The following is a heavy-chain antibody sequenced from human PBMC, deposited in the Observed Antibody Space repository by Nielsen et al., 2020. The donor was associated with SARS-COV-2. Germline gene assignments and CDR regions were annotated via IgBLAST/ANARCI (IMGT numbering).Heavy chain of an antibody. CDR2: IWYDGSNK. D-gene: IGHD2-15*01. J-gene: IGHJ4*02. Sequence: GGSLRLSCAASGFTFSSYGMHWVRQAPGKGLEWVAVIWYDGSNKYYADSVKGRFTISRDNSKNTLYLQMNSLRAEDTAVYYCAKGGSDIVVVVAADYWGQGTLVTVSS. CDR1: GFTFSSYG. V-gene: IGHV3-30*02. CDR3: AKGGSDIVVVVAADY.